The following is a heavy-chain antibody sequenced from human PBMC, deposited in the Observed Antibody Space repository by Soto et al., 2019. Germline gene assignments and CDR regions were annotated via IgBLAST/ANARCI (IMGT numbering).Heavy chain of an antibody. CDR1: GGSITDDS. CDR3: ARDQGVVVTADNWFDP. V-gene: IGHV4-4*07. Sequence: SETLSLTCTVSGGSITDDSWVCIRQPAWKGLEWIGRIFSSGSTNYNPSLKGRITMSLDTSKNQFSLKLNSATATDTAVYFCARDQGVVVTADNWFDPWGLGILVTVSS. CDR2: IFSSGST. D-gene: IGHD2-21*02. J-gene: IGHJ5*02.